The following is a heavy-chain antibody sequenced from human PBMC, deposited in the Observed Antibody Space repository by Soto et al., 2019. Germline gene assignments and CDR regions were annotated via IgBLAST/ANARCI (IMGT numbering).Heavy chain of an antibody. V-gene: IGHV3-30*18. CDR2: ISYDGSNK. D-gene: IGHD3-10*01. CDR1: GFTLSSYG. CDR3: AKVLRITMVRGSMDV. J-gene: IGHJ6*02. Sequence: PGGSLRLSCAASGFTLSSYGMHWVRQAPGKGLEWVAVISYDGSNKYYADSVKGRFTISRDNSKNTLYLQMNSLRAEDTAVYYCAKVLRITMVRGSMDVWGQGTTVTVS.